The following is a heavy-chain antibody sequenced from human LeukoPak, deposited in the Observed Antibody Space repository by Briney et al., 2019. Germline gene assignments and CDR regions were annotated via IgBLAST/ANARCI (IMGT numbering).Heavy chain of an antibody. J-gene: IGHJ4*02. CDR2: ISYDGSNK. D-gene: IGHD3-16*01. Sequence: PGRSLRLSCAASGFTFSSYGMHWVRQAPGKGLEWVAVISYDGSNKYYADSVKGRFTISRDNSKNTLYLQMNSLRAEDTAVYYCAKTMTGYVWGSPNYWGQGNPGHRLL. CDR1: GFTFSSYG. V-gene: IGHV3-30*18. CDR3: AKTMTGYVWGSPNY.